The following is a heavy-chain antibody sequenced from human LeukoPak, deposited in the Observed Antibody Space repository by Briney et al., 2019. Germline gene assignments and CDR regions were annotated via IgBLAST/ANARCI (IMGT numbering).Heavy chain of an antibody. CDR2: IIPIFGTA. CDR3: LASPGYCSSTSCYMIDY. Sequence: ASVKVSCKASGGTFSSYAISWVRQAPGQGLEWMGGIIPIFGTANYAQKFQGRVTITADESTSTAYMELSSLRSEDTAVYHCLASPGYCSSTSCYMIDYWGQGTLVTVSS. CDR1: GGTFSSYA. V-gene: IGHV1-69*13. J-gene: IGHJ4*02. D-gene: IGHD2-2*02.